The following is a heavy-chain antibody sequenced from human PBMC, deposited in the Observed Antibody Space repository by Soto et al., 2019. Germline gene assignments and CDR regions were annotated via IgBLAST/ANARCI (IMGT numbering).Heavy chain of an antibody. CDR1: GYTFTSYY. V-gene: IGHV1-46*03. D-gene: IGHD2-15*01. J-gene: IGHJ1*01. CDR2: INPSGGST. Sequence: ASVKVSCKASGYTFTSYYMHWVRQAPGQGLEWMGIINPSGGSTSYAQKFQGRVTMTRDTSTSTVYMGLSSLGSEDTAVYYCARGTVGCSGGSCYSAEYFQHWGQGTLVTVSS. CDR3: ARGTVGCSGGSCYSAEYFQH.